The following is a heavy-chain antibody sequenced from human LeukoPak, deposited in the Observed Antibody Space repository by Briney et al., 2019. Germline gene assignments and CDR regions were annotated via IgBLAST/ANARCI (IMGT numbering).Heavy chain of an antibody. CDR3: AKGSSSSRPYYFDY. Sequence: GGSLRLSCAASGFTFSSYAMSWVRQAPGKGLEWVSAISGSGGSTYYADSVKGRFTISRDNPKNTLYLQMNSLRAEDTAMYYCAKGSSSSRPYYFDYWGQGILVTVSS. CDR2: ISGSGGST. CDR1: GFTFSSYA. V-gene: IGHV3-23*01. J-gene: IGHJ4*02. D-gene: IGHD6-6*01.